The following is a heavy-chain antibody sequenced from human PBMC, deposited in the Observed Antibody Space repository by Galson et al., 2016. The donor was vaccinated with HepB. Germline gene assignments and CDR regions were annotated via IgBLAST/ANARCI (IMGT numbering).Heavy chain of an antibody. J-gene: IGHJ3*02. V-gene: IGHV3-21*01. CDR2: IHSDSSYI. CDR3: VRDSHFGAFDI. CDR1: GLPFSTYS. D-gene: IGHD3-10*01. Sequence: SLRLSCAASGLPFSTYSMNWVRQAPGKGLALVSYIHSDSSYIYYADSVNGRFTISRDNAKNSLSLRMNSLRAEDTAVYYCVRDSHFGAFDIWGQGTMVTVSS.